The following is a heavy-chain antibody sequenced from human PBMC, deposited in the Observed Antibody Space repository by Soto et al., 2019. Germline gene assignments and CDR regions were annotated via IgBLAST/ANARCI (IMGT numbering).Heavy chain of an antibody. Sequence: QVQLVQSGAEVKKPGSSVKVSCKASGGTFSSYAISWVRQAPGQGLEWMGGIIPIFGTANYAQKFQGRVTITADKSTSTAYMELSSLRSEDTAVYYCAGAGYSSSSRVRDAFDIWGQGTMVTVSS. CDR3: AGAGYSSSSRVRDAFDI. D-gene: IGHD6-6*01. J-gene: IGHJ3*02. V-gene: IGHV1-69*06. CDR1: GGTFSSYA. CDR2: IIPIFGTA.